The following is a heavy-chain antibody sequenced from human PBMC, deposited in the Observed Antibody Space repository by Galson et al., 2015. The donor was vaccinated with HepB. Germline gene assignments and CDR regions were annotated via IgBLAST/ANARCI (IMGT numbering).Heavy chain of an antibody. Sequence: SVKVSCKASGGTFSSYAFSWVRQAPGQGLEWMGGIIPILGIANYAQKFQGRVTTTADESTSTAYMELSSLRSEDTAVYYCARRGGGCSSTSCHLNWFDPWGQGTLVTVSS. CDR1: GGTFSSYA. CDR3: ARRGGGCSSTSCHLNWFDP. V-gene: IGHV1-69*10. CDR2: IIPILGIA. D-gene: IGHD2-2*01. J-gene: IGHJ5*02.